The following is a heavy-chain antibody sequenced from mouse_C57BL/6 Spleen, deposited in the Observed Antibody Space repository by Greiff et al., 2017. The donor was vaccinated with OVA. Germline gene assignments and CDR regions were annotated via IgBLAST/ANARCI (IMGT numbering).Heavy chain of an antibody. J-gene: IGHJ4*01. CDR2: ISSGSSTI. CDR3: ARWNYDLKDRDY. D-gene: IGHD2-4*01. CDR1: GFTFSDYG. V-gene: IGHV5-17*01. Sequence: EVKLVESGGGLVKPGGSLKLSCAASGFTFSDYGMHWVRQAPEKGLEWVAYISSGSSTIYYADTVKGRFTISRDNAKNTLFLQMTSLRSEDTAMYYCARWNYDLKDRDYWCQGPTVTVSS.